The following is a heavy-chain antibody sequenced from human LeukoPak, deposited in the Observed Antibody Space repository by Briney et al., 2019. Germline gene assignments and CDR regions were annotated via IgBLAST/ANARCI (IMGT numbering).Heavy chain of an antibody. J-gene: IGHJ4*02. CDR3: ARPSIAGTNALDY. Sequence: ASVEVSWKASGYTFTAYYMHWVRQAPGQGPEWMGWIIPDSGATNSAQKFQGRVTMTRDTSISTAYMELSRLSSDDTAVYYCARPSIAGTNALDYWGQGTLVTVSS. CDR1: GYTFTAYY. V-gene: IGHV1-2*02. CDR2: IIPDSGAT. D-gene: IGHD1-20*01.